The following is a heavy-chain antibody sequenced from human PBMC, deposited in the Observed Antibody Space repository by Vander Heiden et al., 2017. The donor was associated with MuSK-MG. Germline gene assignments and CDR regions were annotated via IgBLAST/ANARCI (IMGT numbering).Heavy chain of an antibody. D-gene: IGHD2-15*01. CDR3: ARMDGVVAARHYFYHGMGV. J-gene: IGHJ6*02. V-gene: IGHV4-31*03. CDR1: GCSFSSGGYY. CDR2: IYYNGSA. Sequence: QVQLQESGPGLVKPSQTLSLTCTVPGCSFSSGGYYWSWIRQHPGQGLEWIGSIYYNGSAYYKPSLKRRVSISVDTSKNELSLKVTSLTAADTAVYYCARMDGVVAARHYFYHGMGVWGQGTTVTVSS.